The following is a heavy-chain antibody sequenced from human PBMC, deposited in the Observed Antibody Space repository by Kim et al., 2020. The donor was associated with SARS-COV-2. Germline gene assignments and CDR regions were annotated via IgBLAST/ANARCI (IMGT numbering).Heavy chain of an antibody. CDR2: ISGSGGST. D-gene: IGHD3-3*01. V-gene: IGHV3-23*01. Sequence: GGSLRLSCAASGFTFSSYAMSWVRQAPGKGLEWVSAISGSGGSTYYADSVKGRFTISRDNSKNTLYLQMNSLRAEDTAVYYCAKATNFWSGYYSHFDYWGQGTLVTVSS. CDR3: AKATNFWSGYYSHFDY. CDR1: GFTFSSYA. J-gene: IGHJ4*02.